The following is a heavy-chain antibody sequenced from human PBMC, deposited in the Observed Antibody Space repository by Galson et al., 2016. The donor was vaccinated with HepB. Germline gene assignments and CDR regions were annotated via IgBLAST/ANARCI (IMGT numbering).Heavy chain of an antibody. J-gene: IGHJ5*02. V-gene: IGHV4-59*02. CDR3: ARQQVGNNWFDP. CDR2: MYYSGIT. CDR1: GVSVTSYY. Sequence: ATLSLPCTVSGVSVTSYYWTWIRQPPGKGLQWIGCMYYSGITSYNPSLKSRVTMSADTSKNQFYLKVSSVTAADTAIYYCARQQVGNNWFDPWGQGTLVTVSS. D-gene: IGHD6-6*01.